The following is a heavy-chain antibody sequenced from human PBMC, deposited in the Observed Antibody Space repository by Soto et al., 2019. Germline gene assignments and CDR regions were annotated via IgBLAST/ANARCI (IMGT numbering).Heavy chain of an antibody. Sequence: GGSLNLSCAASGFTFSSYPMTWVRQAPGKGLEWVSAISGSGGSTYYADSVKGRFTISRDNSKNTLYLQMNSLRAEDTAVYYCASLLGYCSSTSCYAGPVYFDYWGQGTLVTVSS. D-gene: IGHD2-2*01. J-gene: IGHJ4*02. CDR1: GFTFSSYP. CDR2: ISGSGGST. CDR3: ASLLGYCSSTSCYAGPVYFDY. V-gene: IGHV3-23*01.